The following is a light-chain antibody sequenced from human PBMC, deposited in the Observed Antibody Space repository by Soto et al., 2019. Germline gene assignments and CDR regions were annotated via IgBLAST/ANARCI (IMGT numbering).Light chain of an antibody. CDR3: AAWDDSRNGEVV. CDR2: STN. J-gene: IGLJ2*01. CDR1: SSNIGSNS. V-gene: IGLV1-44*01. Sequence: QSVLTQPPSASGTPGQRVTTSCSGSSSNIGSNSVNWYQQLPGTAPKLLIYSTNQRPSGVPDRFSGSESDPSASLAISGLQSADEADYYCAAWDDSRNGEVVFGGGTKLTVL.